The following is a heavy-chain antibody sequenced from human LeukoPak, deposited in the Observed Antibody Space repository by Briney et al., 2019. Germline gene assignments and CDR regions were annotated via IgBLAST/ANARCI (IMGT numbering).Heavy chain of an antibody. CDR3: ARVVRYSGDY. CDR2: ISSSSSYT. CDR1: GFTFSSYS. J-gene: IGHJ4*02. V-gene: IGHV3-21*01. D-gene: IGHD2-21*01. Sequence: PGGSLRLSCAASGFTFSSYSMNWVRQAPGKGLEWVSSISSSSSYTYYADSVKGRFTISRDNAKNSLHLQMNSLRAEDTAVYYCARVVRYSGDYWGQGTLVTVSS.